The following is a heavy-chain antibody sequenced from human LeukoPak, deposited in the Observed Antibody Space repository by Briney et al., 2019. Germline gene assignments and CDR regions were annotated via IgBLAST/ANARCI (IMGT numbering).Heavy chain of an antibody. V-gene: IGHV1-18*01. CDR1: GYTFTSYG. D-gene: IGHD5-24*01. Sequence: ASVKVSCKASGYTFTSYGISWVRQAPGQGLEWMGWISAYNGNTNYAQKLQGRVTMTTDTSTSTAYMELRSLRSDDTAVYYCAGGSGYNPGGGPFDYWGQGTLVTVSS. CDR2: ISAYNGNT. CDR3: AGGSGYNPGGGPFDY. J-gene: IGHJ4*02.